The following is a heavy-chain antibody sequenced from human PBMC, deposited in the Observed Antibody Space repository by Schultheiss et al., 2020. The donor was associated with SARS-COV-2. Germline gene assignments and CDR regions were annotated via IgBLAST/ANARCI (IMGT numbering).Heavy chain of an antibody. CDR3: ARGPVQRLVYYYYYYMDV. D-gene: IGHD6-25*01. V-gene: IGHV1-2*02. Sequence: ASVKVSCKASGYTFTGYYMHWVRQAPGQGLEWMGWINPNSGGTNYAQKFQGRVTMTRDTSTSTVYMELSSVTAADTAVYYCARGPVQRLVYYYYYYMDVWGKGTTVTVSS. CDR2: INPNSGGT. J-gene: IGHJ6*03. CDR1: GYTFTGYY.